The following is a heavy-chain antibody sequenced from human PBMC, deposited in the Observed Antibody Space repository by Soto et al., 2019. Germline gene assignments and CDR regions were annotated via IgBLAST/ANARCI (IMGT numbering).Heavy chain of an antibody. D-gene: IGHD3-22*01. CDR1: GFTFTGSA. CDR2: IVVGSGNT. V-gene: IGHV1-58*01. J-gene: IGHJ6*01. CDR3: AAETYYYDRSDPRGMDG. Sequence: SGKVSCKASGFTFTGSALQWVRQARGQRLEWIGWIVVGSGNTNYAQKFQERVTITRDMSTSTAYMELSSLRSEDTAVYYCAAETYYYDRSDPRGMDGWGQGTTVTVYS.